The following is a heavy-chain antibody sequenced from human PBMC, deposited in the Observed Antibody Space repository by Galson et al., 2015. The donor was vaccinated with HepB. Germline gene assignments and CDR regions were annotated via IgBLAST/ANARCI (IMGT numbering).Heavy chain of an antibody. CDR1: GFTFSSYS. CDR2: ISSSSSYI. D-gene: IGHD3-10*01. CDR3: ARRSGSGRPVDY. Sequence: SLRLSCAASGFTFSSYSMNWVRQAPGKGLEWVSSISSSSSYIYYADSVKGRFTISRDNAKNSLYLQMNSLRAEDTAVYYCARRSGSGRPVDYWGQGTLVTVSS. J-gene: IGHJ4*02. V-gene: IGHV3-21*01.